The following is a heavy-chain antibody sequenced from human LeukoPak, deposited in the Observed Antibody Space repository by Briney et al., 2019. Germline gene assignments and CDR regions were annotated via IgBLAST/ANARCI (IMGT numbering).Heavy chain of an antibody. CDR1: GGTISSYY. V-gene: IGHV4-59*01. D-gene: IGHD1-1*01. CDR2: IYSSGST. Sequence: SETLALTCTVSGGTISSYYWSWIRQPPGKGLEWIGYIYSSGSTNYNPSINGRGTISLDTAENQFSLRLSSVTAADTAVYDCARGRSGTAGRFDSWGQGSLVTVSS. J-gene: IGHJ5*01. CDR3: ARGRSGTAGRFDS.